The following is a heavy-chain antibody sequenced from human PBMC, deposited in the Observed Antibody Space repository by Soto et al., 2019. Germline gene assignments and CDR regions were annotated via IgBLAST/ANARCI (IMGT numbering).Heavy chain of an antibody. D-gene: IGHD2-2*01. V-gene: IGHV3-66*01. J-gene: IGHJ6*02. CDR1: GFTVSNNY. Sequence: SLRLSRAPSGFTVSNNYMSWVRRAPGKELEWVSVIYSGGSTYYADSVKGRFTISRDNSKNTLYLQMNSLRAEDTAVYYCARESRIVVVPAARVYYYYGMDVWGQGTTVTVSS. CDR2: IYSGGST. CDR3: ARESRIVVVPAARVYYYYGMDV.